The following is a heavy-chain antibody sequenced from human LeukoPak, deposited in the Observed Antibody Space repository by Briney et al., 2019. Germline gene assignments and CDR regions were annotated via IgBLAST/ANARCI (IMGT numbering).Heavy chain of an antibody. CDR3: AKGRSSGWYWADYYYYYGMDV. D-gene: IGHD6-19*01. J-gene: IGHJ6*02. CDR1: GFTFDDYA. V-gene: IGHV3-43*02. CDR2: ISGDGGST. Sequence: GESLRLSCAASGFTFDDYAMHWVRQAPGKGLECVSLISGDGGSTYYADSVKGRFTISRDNSKNSLYLQMNSLRTEDTALYYCAKGRSSGWYWADYYYYYGMDVWGQGTTVTVSS.